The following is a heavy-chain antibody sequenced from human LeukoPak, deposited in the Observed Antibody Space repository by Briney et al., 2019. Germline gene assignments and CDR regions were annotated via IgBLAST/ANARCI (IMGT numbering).Heavy chain of an antibody. CDR1: GFTFSDYE. CDR3: ARVYSSGWRFDY. D-gene: IGHD6-19*01. Sequence: GGSLRLSCAASGFTFSDYEMNWVRQAPGKGLEWVSSISSSSNYIYYADSVKGRFTISRDNAKNSLYLQMNSLRAEDTAVYYCARVYSSGWRFDYWGQGTLVTVSS. CDR2: ISSSSNYI. V-gene: IGHV3-21*01. J-gene: IGHJ4*02.